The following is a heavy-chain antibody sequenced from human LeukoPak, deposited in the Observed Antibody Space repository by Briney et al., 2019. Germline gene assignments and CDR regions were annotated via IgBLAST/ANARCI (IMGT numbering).Heavy chain of an antibody. V-gene: IGHV3-30*18. Sequence: GGSLRLSCVASGFPFSSYWMTWVRQAPGKGLEWVAVISYDGSNKYYADSVKGRFTISRDNSKNTLYLQMNSLRAEDTAVYYCAKVVVNKGYYYYFGMDVWGQGTTVTVSS. CDR3: AKVVVNKGYYYYFGMDV. CDR2: ISYDGSNK. J-gene: IGHJ6*02. D-gene: IGHD2-15*01. CDR1: GFPFSSYW.